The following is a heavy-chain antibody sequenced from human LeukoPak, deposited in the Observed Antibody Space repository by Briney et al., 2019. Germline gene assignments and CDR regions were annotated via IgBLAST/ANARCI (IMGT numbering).Heavy chain of an antibody. V-gene: IGHV3-66*01. Sequence: GGSLRLSCAASGFSVSNNYMSWVRQAPGKGLEWVSVIYSGGSTFYADSVKGRFTISRDNSKNTLCLQMNSLRAEGTAVYYCASDSYSPEYFQHWGQGTLVTVSS. D-gene: IGHD2-15*01. CDR1: GFSVSNNY. J-gene: IGHJ1*01. CDR2: IYSGGST. CDR3: ASDSYSPEYFQH.